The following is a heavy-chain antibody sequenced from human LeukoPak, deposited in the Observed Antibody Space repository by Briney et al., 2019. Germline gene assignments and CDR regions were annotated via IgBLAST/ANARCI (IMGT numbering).Heavy chain of an antibody. J-gene: IGHJ4*02. CDR3: ARRWYESSGYHLIDY. CDR2: INNDGSDT. CDR1: GFTFSRYW. V-gene: IGHV3-74*01. D-gene: IGHD3-22*01. Sequence: GRSLRLSCAASGFTFSRYWMHWVRQAPGKGLVWVSRINNDGSDTSYADSVKGRFTISRDNAKNTLFLQMNSLRAEDTAVYYCARRWYESSGYHLIDYWGQGTLVTVSS.